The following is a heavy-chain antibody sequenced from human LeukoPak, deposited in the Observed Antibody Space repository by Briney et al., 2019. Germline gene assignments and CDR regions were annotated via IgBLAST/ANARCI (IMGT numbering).Heavy chain of an antibody. D-gene: IGHD6-19*01. CDR1: GYTFTSYY. CDR3: ARPGIAVAGHVDAFDI. J-gene: IGHJ3*02. CDR2: IIPIFGTA. Sequence: GASVKVSCKASGYTFTSYYMHWVRQAPGQGLEWMGRIIPIFGTANYAQKFQGRVTITTDESTSTAYMELSSLRSEDTAVYYCARPGIAVAGHVDAFDIWGQGTMVTVSS. V-gene: IGHV1-69*05.